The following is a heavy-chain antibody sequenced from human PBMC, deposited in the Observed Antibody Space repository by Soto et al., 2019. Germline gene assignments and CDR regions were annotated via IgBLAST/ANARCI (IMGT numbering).Heavy chain of an antibody. V-gene: IGHV4-59*01. D-gene: IGHD2-2*03. CDR1: GGSMSPYY. Sequence: SETLSLTCTVSGGSMSPYYWSWIRQAPGEGLGWIANVYYNGYTHYNPSLKSRVTISVDTSKNHFSLKLISVTTADTAVYFCAREGNLGRWIQPLDSWGQGTLVTVSS. CDR3: AREGNLGRWIQPLDS. J-gene: IGHJ4*02. CDR2: VYYNGYT.